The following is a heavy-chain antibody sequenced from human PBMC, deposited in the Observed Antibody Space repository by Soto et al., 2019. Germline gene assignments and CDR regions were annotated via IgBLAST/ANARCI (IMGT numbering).Heavy chain of an antibody. CDR1: GYSFTSYW. CDR2: IYPGDSDT. CDR3: ARRYYYGSGSYRGYGMDV. D-gene: IGHD3-10*01. J-gene: IGHJ6*02. Sequence: GESLKISCKGSGYSFTSYWIGWVRQMPGKGLEWMGIIYPGDSDTRYSPSFQGQVTISADKSISTAYLQWSSLKASDTAMYYCARRYYYGSGSYRGYGMDVWGQGTTVTVS. V-gene: IGHV5-51*01.